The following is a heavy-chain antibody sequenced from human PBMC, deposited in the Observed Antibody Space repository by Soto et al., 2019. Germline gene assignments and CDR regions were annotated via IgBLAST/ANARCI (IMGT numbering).Heavy chain of an antibody. V-gene: IGHV1-8*01. J-gene: IGHJ4*02. Sequence: QVQLVQSGAELKKSGASVKVSCKASGYTFTSHDINWVRQATGQGLEWMGWMNPNSGNTGYAQKFQGRVTMTRNTSISTAYMELSNLRSEDTAVYYCARWDYGYYARLDYWGQGTLVTVSS. CDR3: ARWDYGYYARLDY. CDR2: MNPNSGNT. CDR1: GYTFTSHD. D-gene: IGHD4-17*01.